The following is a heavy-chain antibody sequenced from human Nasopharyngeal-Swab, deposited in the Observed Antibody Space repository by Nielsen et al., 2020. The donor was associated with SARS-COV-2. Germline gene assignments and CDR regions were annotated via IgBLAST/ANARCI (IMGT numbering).Heavy chain of an antibody. CDR1: GFTFSSYA. V-gene: IGHV3-30*04. CDR2: ISYDGSNR. CDR3: ARDLVLRWPLYFDY. J-gene: IGHJ4*02. D-gene: IGHD4-23*01. Sequence: GESLKISCAASGFTFSSYAMHWVRQAPGKGPEWVAVISYDGSNRYYADSVKGRFTISRDNSKNTLYLQMNSLRAEDTAVYYCARDLVLRWPLYFDYWGQGTLVTVSS.